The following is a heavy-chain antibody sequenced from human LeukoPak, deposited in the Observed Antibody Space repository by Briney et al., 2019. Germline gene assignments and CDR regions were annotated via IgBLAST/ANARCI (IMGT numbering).Heavy chain of an antibody. CDR2: IYYSEST. J-gene: IGHJ5*02. V-gene: IGHV4-31*03. Sequence: PSETLSLTCTVSGGSISSGVYYWSWIRQHPGKGLEWIGYIYYSESTYYNPSLKSRVTISVDTSKNQFSLKLSSVTAADTAVYYCARGMTVTTAVGWFDPWGQGTLGTVSS. CDR3: ARGMTVTTAVGWFDP. CDR1: GGSISSGVYY. D-gene: IGHD4-17*01.